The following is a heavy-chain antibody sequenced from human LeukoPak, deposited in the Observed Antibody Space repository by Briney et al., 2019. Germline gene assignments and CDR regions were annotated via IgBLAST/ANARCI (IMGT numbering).Heavy chain of an antibody. J-gene: IGHJ4*02. CDR3: ARVLGDGYNNFDY. V-gene: IGHV1-69*04. Sequence: SVKVSCKASGGTFSSYAISWVRRAPGQGLEWMGRIIPILGIANYAQKFQGRVTITADKSTSTAYMELSSLRSEDTAVYYCARVLGDGYNNFDYWGQGTLVTVSS. CDR2: IIPILGIA. D-gene: IGHD5-24*01. CDR1: GGTFSSYA.